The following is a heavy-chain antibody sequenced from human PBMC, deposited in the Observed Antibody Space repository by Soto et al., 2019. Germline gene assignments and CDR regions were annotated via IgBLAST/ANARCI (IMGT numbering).Heavy chain of an antibody. CDR3: AKDGTDFWGGSPFDY. CDR1: GFTFNNYG. Sequence: GGSLRLSCAASGFTFNNYGMWWVHQAPGKGLEWVSGLNGSGGRTYYADAVKGRFTISRDNSKNILYLQMNSLRAEDTAVYYCAKDGTDFWGGSPFDYWGQGTLVTVSS. V-gene: IGHV3-23*01. D-gene: IGHD3-3*01. CDR2: LNGSGGRT. J-gene: IGHJ4*02.